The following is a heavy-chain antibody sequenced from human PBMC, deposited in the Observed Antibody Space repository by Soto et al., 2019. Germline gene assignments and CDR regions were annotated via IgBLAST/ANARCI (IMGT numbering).Heavy chain of an antibody. CDR3: ASVLAMDNALVTLLDN. V-gene: IGHV3-7*05. CDR1: GFTFSSYW. Sequence: EVQLVASGGGLVQPGGSLRLSCAASGFTFSSYWMSWVRQAPGKGLEWVANIKQDGSEKYYVDSVKGRFTISRDNAKNSKFLQMNSLIAEDTGVYFCASVLAMDNALVTLLDNWVQGTLVTISS. CDR2: IKQDGSEK. J-gene: IGHJ4*02. D-gene: IGHD5-18*01.